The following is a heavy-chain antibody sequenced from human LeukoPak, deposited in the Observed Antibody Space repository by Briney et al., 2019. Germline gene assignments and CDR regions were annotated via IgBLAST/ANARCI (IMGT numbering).Heavy chain of an antibody. CDR2: INHSGST. CDR3: ARNSQLWYKYYFDY. Sequence: LETLSLTCAVYVGSFSGYYWSWIRPPPAKGLEWIGEINHSGSTNYNPSRKSRVTISVDTSKNQFSLKLRSVTAADTAVYYCARNSQLWYKYYFDYWGQGTLVTVSS. D-gene: IGHD5-18*01. CDR1: VGSFSGYY. V-gene: IGHV4-34*01. J-gene: IGHJ4*02.